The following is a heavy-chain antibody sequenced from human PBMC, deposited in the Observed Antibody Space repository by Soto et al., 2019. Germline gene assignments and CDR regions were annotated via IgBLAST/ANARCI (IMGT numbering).Heavy chain of an antibody. CDR1: GASVRSGDYY. V-gene: IGHV4-30-4*01. CDR2: IYNSGGS. D-gene: IGHD4-17*01. CDR3: VGTGTTDDY. Sequence: TLSLTCSVSGASVRSGDYYWSCIRQAPGKGLEWIGYIYNSGGSYYNPSLKGRLTISIDTSKKQFSLKLNSVTAADTAIYYCVGTGTTDDYWGRGTLVTVSS. J-gene: IGHJ4*02.